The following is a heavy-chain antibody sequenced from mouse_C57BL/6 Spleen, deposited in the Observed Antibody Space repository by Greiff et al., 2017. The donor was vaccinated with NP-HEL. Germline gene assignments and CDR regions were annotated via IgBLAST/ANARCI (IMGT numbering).Heavy chain of an antibody. CDR2: ISGGGGNT. V-gene: IGHV5-9*01. Sequence: EVQLVESGGGLVKPGGSLKLSCAASGFTFSSYTMSWVRQTPEKRLEWVATISGGGGNTYYPDSVKGRFTISRDNAKNTLYLQMSSLRSEDTALYYCARSPLYYYGSSFFDYWGQGTTLTVSS. CDR1: GFTFSSYT. CDR3: ARSPLYYYGSSFFDY. D-gene: IGHD1-1*01. J-gene: IGHJ2*01.